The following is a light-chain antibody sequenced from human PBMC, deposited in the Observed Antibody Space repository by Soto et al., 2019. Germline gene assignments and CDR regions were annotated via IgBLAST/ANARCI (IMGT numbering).Light chain of an antibody. CDR2: GAS. V-gene: IGKV3-20*01. Sequence: ESVLTQSPGTLSLSPGERATLSCRASQSVNSSYLAWYQQKPGQAPRLLIYGASSRATSIPDRFSGSGSGTDFTLTISRLEPEDFAVYYCQQYGSSLSITFGQGTRLEIK. CDR1: QSVNSSY. CDR3: QQYGSSLSIT. J-gene: IGKJ5*01.